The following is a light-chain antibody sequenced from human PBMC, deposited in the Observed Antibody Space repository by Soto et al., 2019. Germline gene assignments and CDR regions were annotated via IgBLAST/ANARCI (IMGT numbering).Light chain of an antibody. CDR2: GAS. Sequence: EIVLTQSPGTLSLSPGERATLSCRASQSVSSNYLAWYQQKPGQAPRLLIYGASSRATGIPDRFSGSGSGTDFTLTISSLEPEDFATYYCQQANNNRALTFGGGTKVEIK. CDR3: QQANNNRALT. V-gene: IGKV3-20*01. CDR1: QSVSSNY. J-gene: IGKJ4*01.